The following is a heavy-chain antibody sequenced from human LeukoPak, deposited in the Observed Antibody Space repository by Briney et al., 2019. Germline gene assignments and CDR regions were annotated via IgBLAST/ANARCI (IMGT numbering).Heavy chain of an antibody. CDR1: GFTFSNYA. Sequence: PGGSLRLSCAASGFTFSNYAMSWVRQAPGKGLERVSGLSGSGGSTYYADSVKGRFTISRDNSKNTLYLQMNSLRAEDTAVYYCAKWDWFDPWGQGTLVTVSS. J-gene: IGHJ5*02. CDR3: AKWDWFDP. V-gene: IGHV3-23*01. CDR2: LSGSGGST.